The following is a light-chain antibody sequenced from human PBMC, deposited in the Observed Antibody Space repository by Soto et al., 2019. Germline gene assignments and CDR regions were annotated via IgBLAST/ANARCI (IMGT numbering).Light chain of an antibody. CDR1: SANIGSNY. Sequence: QSVLTQSPSASGTPGQRVTISCSGSSANIGSNYVYWYQQFPGTAPRLLIYRADQRPSGGPDRFSGAKSGTSASLAISGLRDEDEAAYYCAAWDDTVNGLVFGGGTKLTVL. CDR2: RAD. J-gene: IGLJ2*01. V-gene: IGLV1-47*01. CDR3: AAWDDTVNGLV.